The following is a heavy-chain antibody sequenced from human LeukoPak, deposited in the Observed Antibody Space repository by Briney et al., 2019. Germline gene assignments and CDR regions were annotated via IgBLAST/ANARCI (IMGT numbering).Heavy chain of an antibody. J-gene: IGHJ6*02. Sequence: SETLSLTCTVSGGSISSYYCSWIRQPPGKGLEWIGYIYYSGSTNYNPSLKSRVTISVDTSKNQFSLKLSSVTAADTAVYYCARVTPNYYYGMDVWGQGTTVTVSS. CDR1: GGSISSYY. CDR2: IYYSGST. CDR3: ARVTPNYYYGMDV. V-gene: IGHV4-59*01.